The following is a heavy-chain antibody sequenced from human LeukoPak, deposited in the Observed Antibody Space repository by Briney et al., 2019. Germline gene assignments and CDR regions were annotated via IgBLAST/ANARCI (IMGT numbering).Heavy chain of an antibody. CDR1: GYTFTGYY. V-gene: IGHV1-2*02. J-gene: IGHJ6*02. CDR3: ARDVYSSSWHYYYYGMDV. Sequence: GASVKVSCKASGYTFTGYYMHWVRQAPGQGLEWMGWINPNSGGTNYAQKFQGRVTMTRDTSISTAYMELSRLRSDDTAVYYCARDVYSSSWHYYYYGMDVWGQGTTVTVSS. D-gene: IGHD6-13*01. CDR2: INPNSGGT.